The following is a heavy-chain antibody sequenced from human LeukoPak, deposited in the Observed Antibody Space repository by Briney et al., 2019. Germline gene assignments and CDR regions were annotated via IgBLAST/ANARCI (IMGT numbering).Heavy chain of an antibody. Sequence: ASVTVSCKASGYTFTSYGISWVRQAPGQGLEWMGWISAYNGNTNYAQKLQGRVTMTTDTSTSTAYMELRSLRSDDTAVYYCARVRKGSGSYSTYYYYYMDVWGKGTTVTISS. J-gene: IGHJ6*03. CDR1: GYTFTSYG. V-gene: IGHV1-18*01. CDR3: ARVRKGSGSYSTYYYYYMDV. CDR2: ISAYNGNT. D-gene: IGHD3-10*01.